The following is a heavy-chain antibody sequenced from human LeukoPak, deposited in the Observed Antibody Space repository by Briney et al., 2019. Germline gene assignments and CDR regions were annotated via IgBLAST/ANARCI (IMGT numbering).Heavy chain of an antibody. V-gene: IGHV3-21*01. CDR2: ISSSSSYI. J-gene: IGHJ6*04. CDR1: GFTFSSYS. Sequence: GGSLRLSCAASGFTFSSYSMNWVRQAPGKGLEWVSSISSSSSYIYYADSVKGRFTISGDNAKNSLYLQMNSLRAEDTAVYYCARDRDYDILTGYYYYGMDVWGKGTTVTVSS. CDR3: ARDRDYDILTGYYYYGMDV. D-gene: IGHD3-9*01.